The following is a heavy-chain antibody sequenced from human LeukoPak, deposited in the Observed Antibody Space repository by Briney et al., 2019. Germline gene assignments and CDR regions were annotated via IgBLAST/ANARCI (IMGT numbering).Heavy chain of an antibody. D-gene: IGHD2-2*01. V-gene: IGHV1-2*06. J-gene: IGHJ4*02. Sequence: ASVKVSCKASGYTFTGHYMHWVRQAPGQGLEWMGRINPNSGGTNYAQKFQGRVTMTRDTSINTVYMELSSLRSDDTAVYYCARTGDCSSTSCYAFPPDYWGQGTLVTVSS. CDR3: ARTGDCSSTSCYAFPPDY. CDR2: INPNSGGT. CDR1: GYTFTGHY.